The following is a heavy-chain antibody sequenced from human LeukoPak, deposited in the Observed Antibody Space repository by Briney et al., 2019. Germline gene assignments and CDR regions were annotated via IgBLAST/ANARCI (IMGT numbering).Heavy chain of an antibody. J-gene: IGHJ3*02. V-gene: IGHV4-4*07. CDR1: GGSISSYY. D-gene: IGHD4-23*01. Sequence: PSETLSLTCTVSGGSISSYYWSWIRQPAGKGLEWIGRIYTSGSTNYNPSLKSRVTMSVDTSKNQFSLKLSSVTAADTAVYYCARGGDDYGGNYAFDIWGQGTMVTVSS. CDR2: IYTSGST. CDR3: ARGGDDYGGNYAFDI.